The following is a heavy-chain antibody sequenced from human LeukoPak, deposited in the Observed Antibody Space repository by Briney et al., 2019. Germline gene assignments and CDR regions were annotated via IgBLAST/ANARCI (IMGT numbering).Heavy chain of an antibody. CDR2: IYYSGST. D-gene: IGHD4-23*01. CDR3: ASRDYGGTHFDY. Sequence: SESLSLTCTVSGGSISSYYWSWIRQPPGKGLEWIGYIYYSGSTNYYLSFKSRVTISVEASSNQFSLKLSYLATAETAVYYCASRDYGGTHFDYWGQGTLVTVSS. CDR1: GGSISSYY. J-gene: IGHJ4*02. V-gene: IGHV4-59*01.